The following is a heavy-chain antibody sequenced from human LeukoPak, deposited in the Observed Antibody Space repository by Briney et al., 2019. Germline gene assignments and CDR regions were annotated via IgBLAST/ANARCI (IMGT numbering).Heavy chain of an antibody. Sequence: GGSLRLSCAASEFTFSNYGMHWVRQTPGKGLVWVSCISADGSVTRYADSVKGRFTISRDNTKSTLYLQMHSLRAEDTAVYYCATAGGDGSRMGFDPWGQGTLVTVSS. CDR1: EFTFSNYG. CDR2: ISADGSVT. D-gene: IGHD2-15*01. CDR3: ATAGGDGSRMGFDP. V-gene: IGHV3-74*01. J-gene: IGHJ5*02.